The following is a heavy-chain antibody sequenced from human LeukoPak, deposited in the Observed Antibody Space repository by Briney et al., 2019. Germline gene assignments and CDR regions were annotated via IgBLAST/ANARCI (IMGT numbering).Heavy chain of an antibody. D-gene: IGHD3-10*01. CDR3: ARVSYYGSGSYYSPLDY. CDR2: IYPGDSDS. Sequence: GESLKISCKGSGYSFTRYWIAWVRQMPGKGLEWMAIIYPGDSDSRYSPSFQGQVTISADKSINTAYLQWSSLKASDTAMYYCARVSYYGSGSYYSPLDYWGQGTLVTVPS. CDR1: GYSFTRYW. V-gene: IGHV5-51*01. J-gene: IGHJ4*02.